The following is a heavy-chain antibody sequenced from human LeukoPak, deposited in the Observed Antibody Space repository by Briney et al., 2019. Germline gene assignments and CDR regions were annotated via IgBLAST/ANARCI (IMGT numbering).Heavy chain of an antibody. V-gene: IGHV4-4*02. CDR1: GGSIRSSNW. Sequence: TSETLSLTCAVSGGSIRSSNWWNWVRQPPGKGLEWIGEIYHSGSTNYNPSLKSRVTISVDKYKNQFSLKLRSVTAADTAVYYCARRETTVTNYFDYWGQGTLVTVSS. CDR3: ARRETTVTNYFDY. J-gene: IGHJ4*02. CDR2: IYHSGST. D-gene: IGHD4-17*01.